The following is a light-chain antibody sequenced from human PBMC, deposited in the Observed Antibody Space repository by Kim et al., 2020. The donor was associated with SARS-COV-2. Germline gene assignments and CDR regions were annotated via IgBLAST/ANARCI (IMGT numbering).Light chain of an antibody. CDR2: GYN. J-gene: IGLJ3*02. CDR1: SSNIGAGYD. V-gene: IGLV1-40*01. CDR3: QSYDSSLSGWV. Sequence: QSVLTQPPSVSGAPGQRVTISCTGSSSNIGAGYDVHWYQQLPGTAPKLLISGYNNRPSGVPDRFSGAKSGTSASLAITGLQAEDEADYYCQSYDSSLSGWVFGGGTQLTVL.